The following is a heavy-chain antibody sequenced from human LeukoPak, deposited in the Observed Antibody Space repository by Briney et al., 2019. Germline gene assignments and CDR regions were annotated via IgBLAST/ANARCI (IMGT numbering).Heavy chain of an antibody. V-gene: IGHV3-30*02. J-gene: IGHJ4*02. D-gene: IGHD3-9*01. CDR3: ARGTRYILTGYFGY. CDR1: GFTFRSYG. Sequence: GGSLRLSCSASGFTFRSYGMHWVRQAPGKGLEWVAYIQYDGSNQQYADSVKGRFSISRDNAKNSLYLQMNILRAEDAAVYHCARGTRYILTGYFGYWGQGTLVTVSS. CDR2: IQYDGSNQ.